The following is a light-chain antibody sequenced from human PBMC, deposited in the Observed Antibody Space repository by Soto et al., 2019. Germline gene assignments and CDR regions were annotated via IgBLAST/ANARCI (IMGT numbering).Light chain of an antibody. CDR3: QQYNDWPWT. J-gene: IGKJ1*01. CDR1: QSVDSN. CDR2: GAS. Sequence: EIVMTQSPATLSVSPGERATLSCRASQSVDSNLAWYQQKPGQAPRLLIYGASARAPGFPARFSGSGSGTDFTLTISSLQSEDFAVYYCQQYNDWPWTFGQGTKVDIK. V-gene: IGKV3-15*01.